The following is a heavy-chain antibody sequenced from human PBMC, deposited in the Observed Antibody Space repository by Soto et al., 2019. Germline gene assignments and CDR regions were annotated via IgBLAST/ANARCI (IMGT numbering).Heavy chain of an antibody. D-gene: IGHD6-6*01. V-gene: IGHV4-59*12. CDR1: GGSISSYD. Sequence: SETLSLSCTVSGGSISSYDWSWIRQPPGKGLEWIGYIYYSGSTNYNPSLKSRVTISVDTSKNQFSLKLSSVTAADTAVYYCAKCITALGPIYYWGQGTLVTVSS. CDR3: AKCITALGPIYY. J-gene: IGHJ4*02. CDR2: IYYSGST.